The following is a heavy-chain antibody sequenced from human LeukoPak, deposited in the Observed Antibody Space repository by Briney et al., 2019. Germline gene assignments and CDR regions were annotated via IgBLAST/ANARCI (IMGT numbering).Heavy chain of an antibody. CDR2: INSDGSST. CDR1: GFTFSSYW. CDR3: ARDYCDSAGCYPMYDY. D-gene: IGHD3-22*01. Sequence: PGGSLRLSCAASGFTFSSYWMHWVRQAPGKGLVWVSRINSDGSSTSYADSVKGRFTISRDNAKNTLYLQMNSLRAEDTAVYYCARDYCDSAGCYPMYDYWGQGTLVTVSS. V-gene: IGHV3-74*01. J-gene: IGHJ4*02.